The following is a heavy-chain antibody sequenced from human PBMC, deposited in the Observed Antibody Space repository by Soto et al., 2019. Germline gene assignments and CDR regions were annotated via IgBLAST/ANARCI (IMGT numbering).Heavy chain of an antibody. J-gene: IGHJ4*02. D-gene: IGHD2-15*01. Sequence: PSETLSLTCTVSGGSISPFYWSWVRQPPGKGLERIGYLYYSGNTNYNPSLKSRVTISVDASKNQVSLRLTSVTAADTAVYYCARVGGVAARTFDYWGQGTVVTVSS. CDR1: GGSISPFY. CDR2: LYYSGNT. V-gene: IGHV4-59*01. CDR3: ARVGGVAARTFDY.